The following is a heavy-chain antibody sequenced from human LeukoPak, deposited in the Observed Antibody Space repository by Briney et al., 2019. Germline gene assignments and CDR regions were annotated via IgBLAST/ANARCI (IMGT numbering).Heavy chain of an antibody. V-gene: IGHV3-33*08. CDR1: GFTFSSYG. CDR3: ASSGSGTLYYYYGMDV. D-gene: IGHD6-19*01. J-gene: IGHJ6*02. Sequence: PGGSLRLSCAASGFTFSSYGMHWVRQAPGKGLEWVAVIWYDGSNKYYADSVKGRFTISRDNSKNTLYLQMNSLRAEDTAVYYCASSGSGTLYYYYGMDVWGQGTTVTVSS. CDR2: IWYDGSNK.